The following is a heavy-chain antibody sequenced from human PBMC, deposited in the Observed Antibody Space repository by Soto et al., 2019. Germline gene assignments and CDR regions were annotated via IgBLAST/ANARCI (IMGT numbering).Heavy chain of an antibody. D-gene: IGHD3-10*01. Sequence: GASVKVSCKASGCTFTSYGISWVRQAPGQGLEWMGWISAYNGNTNYAQKLQGRVTMTTDTSTSTAYMELRSLRSDDTAVYYCARHPFGELLYAFDYWGQGTLVTVSS. CDR1: GCTFTSYG. V-gene: IGHV1-18*01. J-gene: IGHJ4*02. CDR3: ARHPFGELLYAFDY. CDR2: ISAYNGNT.